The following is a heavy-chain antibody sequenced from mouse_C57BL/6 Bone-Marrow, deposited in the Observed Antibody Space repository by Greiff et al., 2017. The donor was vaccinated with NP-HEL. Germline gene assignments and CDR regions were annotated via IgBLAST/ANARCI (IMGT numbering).Heavy chain of an antibody. Sequence: QVQLKQSGAELVRPGASVTLSCKASGYTFTDYEMHWVKQTPVHGLEWIGAIDPETGGTAYNQKFKGKAILTADKSSSTAYMELRSLTSEDSAVYYCTRGYYGNYYAMDYWGQGTSVTVSS. D-gene: IGHD2-1*01. CDR1: GYTFTDYE. J-gene: IGHJ4*01. CDR2: IDPETGGT. V-gene: IGHV1-15*01. CDR3: TRGYYGNYYAMDY.